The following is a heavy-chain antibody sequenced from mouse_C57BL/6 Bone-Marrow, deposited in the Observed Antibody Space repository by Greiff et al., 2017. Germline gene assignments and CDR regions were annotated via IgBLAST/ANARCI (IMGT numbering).Heavy chain of an antibody. Sequence: QVQLQQPGAELVKPGASVQLSCKASGYTFTSYWMHWVKQRPGQGLEWIGMIHPNSGSTNYNEKFKSKATLTVDKSSSTAYMQLSSLTSEDSAVYDCARQGLLRFYYVDYWGQGTTLTVSS. D-gene: IGHD2-3*01. V-gene: IGHV1-64*01. CDR3: ARQGLLRFYYVDY. CDR2: IHPNSGST. CDR1: GYTFTSYW. J-gene: IGHJ2*01.